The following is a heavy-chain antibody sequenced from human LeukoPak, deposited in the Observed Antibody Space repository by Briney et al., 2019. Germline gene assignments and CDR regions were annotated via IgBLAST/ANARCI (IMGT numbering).Heavy chain of an antibody. CDR3: ARGAAGIAAAGLDY. V-gene: IGHV4-61*02. J-gene: IGHJ4*02. CDR1: GGSISSGSYY. D-gene: IGHD6-13*01. Sequence: PSETLSLTCTVSGGSISSGSYYWSWIRQPAGKGLEWIGRIYTSGSTNYNPSLKSRVTISVDTSKNQFSLKLSSVTAADTAVYYCARGAAGIAAAGLDYWGQGTLVTVSS. CDR2: IYTSGST.